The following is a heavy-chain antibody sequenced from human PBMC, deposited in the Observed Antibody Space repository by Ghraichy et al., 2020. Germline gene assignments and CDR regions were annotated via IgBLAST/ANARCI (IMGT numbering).Heavy chain of an antibody. V-gene: IGHV3-23*01. J-gene: IGHJ4*02. CDR3: AKGSLTGMHFDY. Sequence: GESLNISCAASGFTFSSYAMTWVRQAPGKGLEWVSTIGAGGISTYYADSVKGHCTISRDNSKKTLYRQMNSLKVEDTSVYYCAKGSLTGMHFDYWGQGTLVTVSS. CDR2: IGAGGIST. CDR1: GFTFSSYA. D-gene: IGHD1-20*01.